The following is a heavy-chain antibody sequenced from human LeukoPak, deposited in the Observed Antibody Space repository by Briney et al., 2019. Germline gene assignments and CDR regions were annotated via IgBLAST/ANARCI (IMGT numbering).Heavy chain of an antibody. J-gene: IGHJ6*02. V-gene: IGHV1-69*04. Sequence: SVKVSCTASGGTFSSYAISWVRQAPGQGLEWMGRIIPILGIANYAQKFQGRVTITADKSTSTAYMELSSLRSEDTAVYYCARWRSSSSYYYYGMDVWGQGTTVTVSS. CDR2: IIPILGIA. D-gene: IGHD6-6*01. CDR3: ARWRSSSSYYYYGMDV. CDR1: GGTFSSYA.